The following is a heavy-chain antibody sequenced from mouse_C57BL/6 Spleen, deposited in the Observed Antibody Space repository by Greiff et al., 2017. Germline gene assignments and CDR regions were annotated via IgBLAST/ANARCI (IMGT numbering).Heavy chain of an antibody. CDR1: GFSFTSYG. J-gene: IGHJ2*01. CDR3: ARNGRDFDY. D-gene: IGHD1-1*01. V-gene: IGHV2-2*01. Sequence: QVQLKQSGPGLVQPSQSLYITCTVSGFSFTSYGVHWVRQSPGKGLEWLGVIWSGGSTDYTEAFISRLSISKDNPQTQGFFKMNSLQADDAAIYDCARNGRDFDYWGQGTTLTVSS. CDR2: IWSGGST.